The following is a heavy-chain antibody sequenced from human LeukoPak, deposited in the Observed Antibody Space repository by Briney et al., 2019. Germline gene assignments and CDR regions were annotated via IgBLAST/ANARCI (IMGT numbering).Heavy chain of an antibody. CDR2: ISYDGSNK. J-gene: IGHJ4*02. D-gene: IGHD3-10*01. CDR3: AKTYGSGSYMDY. Sequence: GGALRLSYLSSVFTVSIYVMHFLHKAPAKGRERVAVISYDGSNKYYADSVKGRFTISRDNSKNTLYLQMNSLRAEDTAVYYCAKTYGSGSYMDYWGQGTLVTASS. CDR1: VFTVSIYV. V-gene: IGHV3-30*18.